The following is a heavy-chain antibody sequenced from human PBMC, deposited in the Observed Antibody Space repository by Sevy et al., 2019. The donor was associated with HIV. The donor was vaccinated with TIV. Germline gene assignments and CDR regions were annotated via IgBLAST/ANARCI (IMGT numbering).Heavy chain of an antibody. CDR3: ARAWGLWGRDSRSFYFDY. V-gene: IGHV1-46*01. CDR2: INPSSGST. D-gene: IGHD6-6*01. Sequence: GESLKISCKASGYTFTSYYIHWVRQAPGQGLEWMGIINPSSGSTNYAQNFQGRVAMTSDTSTSIVYMELSSLRSEDTAVYYCARAWGLWGRDSRSFYFDYWGQGTLVTVSS. J-gene: IGHJ4*02. CDR1: GYTFTSYY.